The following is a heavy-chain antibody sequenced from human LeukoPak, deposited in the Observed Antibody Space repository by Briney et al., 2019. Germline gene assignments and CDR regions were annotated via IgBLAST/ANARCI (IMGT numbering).Heavy chain of an antibody. J-gene: IGHJ4*02. V-gene: IGHV3-9*01. Sequence: GGSLRLSRAASGFTFDDYAMHWVRHAPGKGLEWVSGISWNNGSIGYADSVKGRFTISRDNAKNSLYLQMNSLRAEDTALYYCATIEPGYYDSSGPGSYWGQGTLVTVSS. CDR1: GFTFDDYA. CDR2: ISWNNGSI. D-gene: IGHD3-22*01. CDR3: ATIEPGYYDSSGPGSY.